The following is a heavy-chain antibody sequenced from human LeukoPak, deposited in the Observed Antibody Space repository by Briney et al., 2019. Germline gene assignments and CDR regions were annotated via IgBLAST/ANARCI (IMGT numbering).Heavy chain of an antibody. CDR1: GFTFSSYA. CDR3: ARGPRSSSSPPLLD. J-gene: IGHJ4*02. D-gene: IGHD6-6*01. V-gene: IGHV3-30*04. CDR2: ISFDGSNK. Sequence: PGGSLRLSCAASGFTFSSYAMHWVRQAPGKGLEWVAVISFDGSNKYYADSVKGRFTISRDNAKNSLYLQMNSLRAEDTAVYYCARGPRSSSSPPLLDWGQGTLVTVSS.